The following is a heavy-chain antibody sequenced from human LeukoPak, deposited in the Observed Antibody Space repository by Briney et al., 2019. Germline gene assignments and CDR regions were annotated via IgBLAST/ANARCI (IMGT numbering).Heavy chain of an antibody. J-gene: IGHJ4*02. CDR2: ISKDGTKR. CDR3: ATTGGSGWTFDY. CDR1: GLPFITYG. V-gene: IGHV3-30*03. D-gene: IGHD6-19*01. Sequence: GGSLRLSCAASGLPFITYGFHWVGKAPGKGLEWVSFISKDGTKRDHADSVRGRFTIYRENSKNTMYLQMNILRIEDTAVYYCATTGGSGWTFDYWGQGTLVTVSS.